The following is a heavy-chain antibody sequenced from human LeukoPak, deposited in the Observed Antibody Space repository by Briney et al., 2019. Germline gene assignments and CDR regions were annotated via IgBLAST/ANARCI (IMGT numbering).Heavy chain of an antibody. CDR1: GYTFTSYV. Sequence: ASVKVSCKASGYTFTSYVMNWVRQAPGQGLEWMGWINTNTGNPTYAQGFTGRFVFSLDTSVSTAYLQITSLKAEDTAVYYCARQSVWDGYNYGDYWGQGTLVTVSS. CDR2: INTNTGNP. CDR3: ARQSVWDGYNYGDY. V-gene: IGHV7-4-1*02. J-gene: IGHJ4*02. D-gene: IGHD5-24*01.